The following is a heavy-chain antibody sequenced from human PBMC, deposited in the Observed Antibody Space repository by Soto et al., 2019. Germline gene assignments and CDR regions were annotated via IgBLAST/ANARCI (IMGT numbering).Heavy chain of an antibody. Sequence: PGESLKISFKGSGYSFTSYWISWVRQMPGKGLEWMGRIDPSDSYTNYSPSFQGHVTISADKSISTAYLQWSSLKASDTAMYYCAGHGQLVSYGLDVWGQGTTVTVS. CDR1: GYSFTSYW. D-gene: IGHD6-6*01. CDR3: AGHGQLVSYGLDV. J-gene: IGHJ6*02. V-gene: IGHV5-10-1*01. CDR2: IDPSDSYT.